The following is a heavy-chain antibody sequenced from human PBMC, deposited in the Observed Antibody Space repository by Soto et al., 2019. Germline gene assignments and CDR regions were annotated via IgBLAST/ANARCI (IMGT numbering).Heavy chain of an antibody. J-gene: IGHJ3*02. CDR1: GGFVTSGSYY. CDR3: ARVERGTAKIVVDAFDI. CDR2: MSHSGGT. Sequence: QVQLQQWGAGLLKPSETLSLTCAVYGGFVTSGSYYWSWIRQPPGKGLEWIGEMSHSGGTHFNPSLKSRVTIAVDTSMNQFTLKLSSVIAADTALYYCARVERGTAKIVVDAFDIWGPGTMVTVSS. D-gene: IGHD2-21*02. V-gene: IGHV4-34*01.